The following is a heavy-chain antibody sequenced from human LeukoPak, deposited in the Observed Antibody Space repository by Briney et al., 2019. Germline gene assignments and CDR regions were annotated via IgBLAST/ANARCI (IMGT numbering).Heavy chain of an antibody. Sequence: GRSLRLSCAASGFTLSNYAMHWVRQAPGKGLEWVAVISYDGSNKYYADSVKGRFTISRDNSKNTLYLQMNSLRAEDTAVYYCARDRSVVVPAAMLPLGYWGQGTLVTVSS. J-gene: IGHJ4*02. CDR2: ISYDGSNK. V-gene: IGHV3-30*04. D-gene: IGHD2-2*01. CDR3: ARDRSVVVPAAMLPLGY. CDR1: GFTLSNYA.